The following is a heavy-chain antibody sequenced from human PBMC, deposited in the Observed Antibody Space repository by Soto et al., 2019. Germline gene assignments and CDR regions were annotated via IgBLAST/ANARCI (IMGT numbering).Heavy chain of an antibody. CDR3: AKDRGYCSGGSCYDLDY. CDR2: ISYDGSNK. D-gene: IGHD2-15*01. CDR1: GFTFSSYG. V-gene: IGHV3-30*18. Sequence: PGGSLRLSCAASGFTFSSYGMHWVRQAPGKGLEWVAVISYDGSNKYYADSVKGRFTISRDNSKNTLYLQMNSLRAEDTAVYYCAKDRGYCSGGSCYDLDYWGQGTLVTVSS. J-gene: IGHJ4*02.